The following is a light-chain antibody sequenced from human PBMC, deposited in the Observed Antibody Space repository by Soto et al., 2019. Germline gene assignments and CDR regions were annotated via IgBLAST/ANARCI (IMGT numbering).Light chain of an antibody. V-gene: IGKV3-20*01. J-gene: IGKJ2*02. Sequence: EIVLTQSPGTLSLSPGERATLSCRASQSVSSSHLAWYQQKPGQAPRLLIYGASFRATGIPDRFSGSASGTDFTLTISRLEPEDFAVYYCQQYGGSPSTFGQGTKLEIK. CDR2: GAS. CDR3: QQYGGSPST. CDR1: QSVSSSH.